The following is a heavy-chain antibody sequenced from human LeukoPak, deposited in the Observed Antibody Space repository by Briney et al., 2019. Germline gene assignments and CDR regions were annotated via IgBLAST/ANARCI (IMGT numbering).Heavy chain of an antibody. CDR3: ARGDGGLYYFDY. V-gene: IGHV3-30-3*01. D-gene: IGHD2-8*02. Sequence: GGSLRLSCAASGFTFSSYAMHWVRQAPGKGLEWVAVISYDGSNKYYADSVKGRFTISRDNSKNTLYLQMNSLRAEDTAVYYCARGDGGLYYFDYWGQGTLVTVSS. J-gene: IGHJ4*02. CDR2: ISYDGSNK. CDR1: GFTFSSYA.